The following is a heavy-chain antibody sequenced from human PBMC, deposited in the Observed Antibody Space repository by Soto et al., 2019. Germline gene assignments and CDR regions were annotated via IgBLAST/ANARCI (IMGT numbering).Heavy chain of an antibody. Sequence: GGSLRLSCAASGFTFSSYAMHWVRQAPGKGLEWVAVISYDGSNKYYADSVKGRFTISRDNSKNTLYLQMNSLRAEDTAVYYCVRVSYYGSGSYNNLYYYYGMDVWGQGTTVTV. CDR3: VRVSYYGSGSYNNLYYYYGMDV. V-gene: IGHV3-30-3*01. J-gene: IGHJ6*02. CDR1: GFTFSSYA. CDR2: ISYDGSNK. D-gene: IGHD3-10*01.